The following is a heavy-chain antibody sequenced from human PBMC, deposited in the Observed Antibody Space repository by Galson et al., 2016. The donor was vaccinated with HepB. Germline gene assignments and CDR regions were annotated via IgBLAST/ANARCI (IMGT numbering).Heavy chain of an antibody. Sequence: PALVKPPQTLTLTCTFPGFSVTTGGVGVGWIRQPPGKTLEWLALLFWNGEKRYRSSLESRLTISKGTSDYQVVLTLTNMDVVDTATYFCAHRSMVGSKYDYWGQGILVTVSS. CDR2: LFWNGEK. J-gene: IGHJ4*02. V-gene: IGHV2-5*01. D-gene: IGHD3-10*01. CDR3: AHRSMVGSKYDY. CDR1: GFSVTTGGVG.